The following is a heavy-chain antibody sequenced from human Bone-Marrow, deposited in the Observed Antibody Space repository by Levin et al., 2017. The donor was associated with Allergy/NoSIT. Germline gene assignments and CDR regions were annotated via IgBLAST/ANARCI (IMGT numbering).Heavy chain of an antibody. J-gene: IGHJ6*02. Sequence: SETLSLTCTVSGGSISSYYWSWIRQPPGKGLEWIGYIYYSGSTNYNPSLKSRVTISVDTSKNQFSLKLSSVTAADTAVYYCARALPRRYGLEENYYYYGMDVWGQGTTVTVSS. V-gene: IGHV4-59*01. CDR1: GGSISSYY. CDR3: ARALPRRYGLEENYYYYGMDV. D-gene: IGHD5-18*01. CDR2: IYYSGST.